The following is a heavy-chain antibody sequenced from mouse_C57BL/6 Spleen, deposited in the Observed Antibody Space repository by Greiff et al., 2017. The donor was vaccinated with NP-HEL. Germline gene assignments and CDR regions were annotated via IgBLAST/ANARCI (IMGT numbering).Heavy chain of an antibody. J-gene: IGHJ3*01. Sequence: QVQLKESGAELVRPGASVTLSCKASGYTFTDYEMHWVKQTPVHGLEWIGAIDPETGGTAYNQKFKGKAILTADKSSSTAYMELRSLTSEDSAVYYCTKIPAYWGQGTLVTVSA. CDR2: IDPETGGT. CDR1: GYTFTDYE. CDR3: TKIPAY. V-gene: IGHV1-15*01.